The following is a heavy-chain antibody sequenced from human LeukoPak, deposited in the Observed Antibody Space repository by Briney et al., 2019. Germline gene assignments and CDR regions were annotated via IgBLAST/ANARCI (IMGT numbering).Heavy chain of an antibody. V-gene: IGHV1-69*13. CDR1: GGTFSSYA. J-gene: IGHJ3*02. Sequence: SVKVSCKASGGTFSSYAISWVRQAPGQGLEWMGGIIPIFGTASYAQKFQGRVTITADESTSTAYMELSSLRSEDTAVYYCARRDFWSGSQGAFDIWGQGTMVTVSS. CDR3: ARRDFWSGSQGAFDI. D-gene: IGHD3-3*01. CDR2: IIPIFGTA.